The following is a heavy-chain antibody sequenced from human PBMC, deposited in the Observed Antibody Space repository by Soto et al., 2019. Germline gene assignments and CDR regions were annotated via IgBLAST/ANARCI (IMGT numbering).Heavy chain of an antibody. D-gene: IGHD3-10*02. CDR3: AKDQLYIRGVIHNWFDP. V-gene: IGHV4-59*12. CDR2: IYYSGNT. J-gene: IGHJ5*02. Sequence: SETLSLTCTVSGGSISSYYWSWIRQPPGKGLEWIGYIYYSGNTNYNPSLKSRVTISVDTSKNTLYLQMNSLRAEDTAVYYCAKDQLYIRGVIHNWFDPWGQGTLVTVSS. CDR1: GGSISSYY.